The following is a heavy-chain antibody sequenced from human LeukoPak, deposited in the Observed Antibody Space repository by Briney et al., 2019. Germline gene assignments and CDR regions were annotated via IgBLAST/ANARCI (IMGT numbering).Heavy chain of an antibody. D-gene: IGHD4-11*01. Sequence: GGSLRLSCAASGFTFSSYWMSWVRQAPGKGLEWVANIRQDGSEKNYVDSVKGRFTVSRDNAENSLYLQMNSLRAEDTAVYYCVRDRNSNFGYWGQGTVVTVSS. CDR1: GFTFSSYW. CDR3: VRDRNSNFGY. V-gene: IGHV3-7*05. CDR2: IRQDGSEK. J-gene: IGHJ4*02.